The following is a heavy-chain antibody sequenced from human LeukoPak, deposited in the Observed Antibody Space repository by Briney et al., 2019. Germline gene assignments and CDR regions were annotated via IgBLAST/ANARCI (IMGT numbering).Heavy chain of an antibody. CDR1: GFAFADYS. J-gene: IGHJ1*01. Sequence: GGSLRLSCAASGFAFADYSLHWVRQAPGKGLEWVALMSFDGNFENFADSVKGRFTISRDTARNTLYLHMGSLGVEDSAVYYCARVGETGAVTMELDLWGQGALVTVSS. CDR2: MSFDGNFE. V-gene: IGHV3-30*04. D-gene: IGHD1-7*01. CDR3: ARVGETGAVTMELDL.